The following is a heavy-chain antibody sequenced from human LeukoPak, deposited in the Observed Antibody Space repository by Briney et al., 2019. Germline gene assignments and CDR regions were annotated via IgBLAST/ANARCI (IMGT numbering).Heavy chain of an antibody. J-gene: IGHJ4*02. CDR2: IYYGGST. Sequence: PSETLSLTCTVSGGSISSGDYYWSWIRQPPGKGLEWIGYIYYGGSTYYNPSLKSRVTISVDTSKNQFSLKLSSVTAADTAVYYCVRAPLGRIDYWGQGTLVTVSS. D-gene: IGHD3-16*01. CDR3: VRAPLGRIDY. CDR1: GGSISSGDYY. V-gene: IGHV4-30-4*01.